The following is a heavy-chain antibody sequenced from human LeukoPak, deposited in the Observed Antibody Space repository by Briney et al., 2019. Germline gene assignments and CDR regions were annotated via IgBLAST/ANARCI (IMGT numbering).Heavy chain of an antibody. D-gene: IGHD3-16*01. CDR3: ARVGGDPTPAPYYFDY. CDR2: IYYSGST. Sequence: SETLSLTCTVSGGSISSSSYYWGWIRQPPGKGLEWIGSIYYSGSTYYNPSLKSRVTISVDMSKNQFSLKLNSVTAADTAVYYCARVGGDPTPAPYYFDYWGQGTLVTVSS. V-gene: IGHV4-39*07. J-gene: IGHJ4*02. CDR1: GGSISSSSYY.